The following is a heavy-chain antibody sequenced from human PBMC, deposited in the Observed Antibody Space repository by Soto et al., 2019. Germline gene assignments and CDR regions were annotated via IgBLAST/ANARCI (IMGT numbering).Heavy chain of an antibody. CDR3: ARPNDGGYYYGMDV. V-gene: IGHV5-51*01. Sequence: GESLKISCTGSGYRSTSYWIGWGRQMHGKGLEWMGIIYTGDADTRYSTSFQGQVTTSADKSISTAYLQWSSLKASDTAMYCCARPNDGGYYYGMDVWGQGTTVTVSS. CDR2: IYTGDADT. CDR1: GYRSTSYW. J-gene: IGHJ6*02.